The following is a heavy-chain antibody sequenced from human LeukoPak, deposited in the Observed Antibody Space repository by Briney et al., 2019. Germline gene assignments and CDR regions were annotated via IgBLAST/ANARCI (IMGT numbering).Heavy chain of an antibody. D-gene: IGHD3-16*02. J-gene: IGHJ4*02. V-gene: IGHV4-4*02. CDR2: IYHSGST. Sequence: PSGTLSLTCAVSGGSISSSNWWSWVRQPPGKGLEWIGEIYHSGSTNYNPSLKSRVTISVDKSKNQFSLKLSSVTAADTAVYYCARSPWGSYRHTKMSFDYWGQGTLVTVSS. CDR1: GGSISSSNW. CDR3: ARSPWGSYRHTKMSFDY.